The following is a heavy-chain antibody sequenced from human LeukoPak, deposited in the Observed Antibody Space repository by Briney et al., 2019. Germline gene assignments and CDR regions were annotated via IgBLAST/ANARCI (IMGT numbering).Heavy chain of an antibody. CDR1: GGPISNYY. V-gene: IGHV4-59*01. D-gene: IGHD4-17*01. J-gene: IGHJ4*02. CDR3: AKDVNGDYDY. Sequence: SETLSLTCTVSGGPISNYYWSWIRQIPGKGLGWIGNIYYSGTTNYNPSLKSRVTISVDTSKNQISLKLSSVTAADTAVYYCAKDVNGDYDYWGQGTLVTVSS. CDR2: IYYSGTT.